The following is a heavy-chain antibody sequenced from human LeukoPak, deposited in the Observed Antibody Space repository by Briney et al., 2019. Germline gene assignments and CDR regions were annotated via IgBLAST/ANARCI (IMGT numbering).Heavy chain of an antibody. D-gene: IGHD3-10*01. CDR3: ARASGGWFDP. CDR2: IYYSGST. Sequence: KSSETLSLTCTVSGGSISSYYWSWIRQPPGKGLEWIGYIYYSGSTNYNPSLKSRVTISVDTSKNQFSLKLSSVTAADTAVYYCARASGGWFDPWGQGTLVTVSS. V-gene: IGHV4-59*01. J-gene: IGHJ5*02. CDR1: GGSISSYY.